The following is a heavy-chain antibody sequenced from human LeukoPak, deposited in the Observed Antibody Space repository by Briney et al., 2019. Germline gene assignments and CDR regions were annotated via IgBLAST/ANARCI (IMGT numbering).Heavy chain of an antibody. V-gene: IGHV1-2*02. CDR3: ARDIGRHSSGQYYFDY. Sequence: GASVTVSCTASVYTVTRYYMHCVRQAPGQGLEGRGWINLNSGGTNYAQKLQARVTMTRDTSISTAYMEPSRLRSDDPAVYYCARDIGRHSSGQYYFDYWGQGTLVTVSS. CDR2: INLNSGGT. D-gene: IGHD6-19*01. CDR1: VYTVTRYY. J-gene: IGHJ4*02.